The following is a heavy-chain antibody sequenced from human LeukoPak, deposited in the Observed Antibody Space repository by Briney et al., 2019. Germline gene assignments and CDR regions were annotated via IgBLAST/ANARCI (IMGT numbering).Heavy chain of an antibody. D-gene: IGHD5-12*01. CDR2: ISWNSGSI. CDR3: AKDSGYDTPAYFDY. J-gene: IGHJ4*02. V-gene: IGHV3-9*01. CDR1: GFTFDDYA. Sequence: GRSLRLSCAASGFTFDDYAMHWVRHAPGKGLEWVSGISWNSGSIGYADSVKGRFTISRDNAKNSLYLQMNSLRAEDTALYYCAKDSGYDTPAYFDYWGQGTLVTVSS.